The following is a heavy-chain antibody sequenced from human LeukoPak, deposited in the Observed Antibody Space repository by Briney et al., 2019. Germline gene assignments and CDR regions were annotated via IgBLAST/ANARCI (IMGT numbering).Heavy chain of an antibody. V-gene: IGHV4-59*08. CDR1: GGSISSYY. CDR3: ARLPSIVGAQEDYFDY. Sequence: SETLSLTCTVSGGSISSYYWSWIRQPPGKRLEWIGYIYYSGSTNYNPSLKSRVTISVDTSKNQFSLKLSSVTAADTAVYYCARLPSIVGAQEDYFDYWGQGTLVTVSS. J-gene: IGHJ4*02. D-gene: IGHD1-26*01. CDR2: IYYSGST.